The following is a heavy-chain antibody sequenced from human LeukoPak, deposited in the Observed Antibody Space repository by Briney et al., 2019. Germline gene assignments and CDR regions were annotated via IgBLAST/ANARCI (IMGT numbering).Heavy chain of an antibody. J-gene: IGHJ3*02. V-gene: IGHV4-34*01. D-gene: IGHD3-22*01. CDR1: GGSFSGYY. CDR3: ARGFKADYYDSSGYYPVDAFDI. Sequence: PSETLSLTCAVYGGSFSGYYWSWIRQPPGKGLEWIGEINHSGSTNYNPSLKSRVTISVDTSKNQFSLKLSSVTAVDTAVYYCARGFKADYYDSSGYYPVDAFDIWGQGTMVTVSS. CDR2: INHSGST.